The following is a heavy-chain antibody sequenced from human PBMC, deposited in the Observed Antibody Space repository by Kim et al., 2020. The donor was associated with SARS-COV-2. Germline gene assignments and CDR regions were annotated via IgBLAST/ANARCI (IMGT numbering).Heavy chain of an antibody. CDR2: IYYSGNT. J-gene: IGHJ3*02. V-gene: IGHV4-39*01. CDR3: ARTIAVRPGAFDI. Sequence: SETLSLTCTVSGGSISSSNYYWGWIRQPPGKGLEWIGYIYYSGNTYYNPSLKSRVTASVDTSKNQFSLKLSSVTAADTAVYYCARTIAVRPGAFDIWGQG. D-gene: IGHD6-6*01. CDR1: GGSISSSNYY.